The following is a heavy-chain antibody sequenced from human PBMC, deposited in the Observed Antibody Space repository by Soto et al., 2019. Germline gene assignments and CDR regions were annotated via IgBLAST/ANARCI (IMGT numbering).Heavy chain of an antibody. CDR2: IHYSGST. V-gene: IGHV4-59*08. D-gene: IGHD4-17*01. Sequence: SETLSLTCTFSGGSINSSYWSWIRQPPGKGLEYIGYIHYSGSTNYNPSLKGRVTISADTSKNQFSLKLSSVTAADTAVYYCASDRYATVTSRWGQGT. CDR3: ASDRYATVTSR. J-gene: IGHJ4*02. CDR1: GGSINSSY.